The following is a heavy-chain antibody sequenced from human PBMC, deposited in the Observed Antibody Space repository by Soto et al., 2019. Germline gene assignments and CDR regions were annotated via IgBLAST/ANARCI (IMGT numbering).Heavy chain of an antibody. D-gene: IGHD2-2*01. V-gene: IGHV1-69*06. CDR3: ARQKAMPPHFYSGMDV. Sequence: QVHLVQSGAEVKKPGSSVKVSCTASGGTFGSYTVTWVRQAPGHGLEGMGEIIPMFGTASYAQKFQGRVTLTADKSTTTAHMEPSSLSSDDAAVYFCARQKAMPPHFYSGMDVWGQGTTVTVSS. J-gene: IGHJ6*02. CDR2: IIPMFGTA. CDR1: GGTFGSYT.